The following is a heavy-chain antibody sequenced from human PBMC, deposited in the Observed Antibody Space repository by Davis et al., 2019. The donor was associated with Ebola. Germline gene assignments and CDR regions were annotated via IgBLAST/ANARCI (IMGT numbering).Heavy chain of an antibody. Sequence: GESLKISCSASGFTFSDYAMHWVRQAPGNRLEYVSSISTNGDSTVYADSVKGRFTISRDNSKNTVYLQMNNLRAEDTAVYYCAREGSPGVGFDYWGPGTLVTVYS. CDR2: ISTNGDST. J-gene: IGHJ4*02. V-gene: IGHV3-64*04. CDR3: AREGSPGVGFDY. CDR1: GFTFSDYA. D-gene: IGHD3-10*01.